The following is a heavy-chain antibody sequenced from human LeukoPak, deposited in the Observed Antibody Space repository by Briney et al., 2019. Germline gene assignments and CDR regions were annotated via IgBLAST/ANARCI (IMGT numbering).Heavy chain of an antibody. D-gene: IGHD3-10*01. V-gene: IGHV4-4*07. Sequence: PSETLSLTCTVSGGSISSYYWSWIRQPAGKGLEWIGRIYTSGSTNYNPSLKSRVTISVDTSKNQFSLKLSSVTAADTAVYYCARHVLMVRGFDAFDIWGQGTMVTVSS. J-gene: IGHJ3*02. CDR3: ARHVLMVRGFDAFDI. CDR2: IYTSGST. CDR1: GGSISSYY.